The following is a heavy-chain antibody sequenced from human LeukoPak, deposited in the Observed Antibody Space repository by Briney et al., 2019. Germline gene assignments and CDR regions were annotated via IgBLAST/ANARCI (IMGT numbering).Heavy chain of an antibody. CDR1: GGTFSNYA. D-gene: IGHD3-9*01. CDR3: ARVRAREVGSLLVPPGVSSWGGYFDWLYYYYGMDV. V-gene: IGHV1-69*04. J-gene: IGHJ6*02. Sequence: ASVKVSCKASGGTFSNYAISWVRQAPGQGLEWMGRIIPILGIANYAQKFQGRVTITADKSTSTAYMELSSLRSEDTAVYYCARVRAREVGSLLVPPGVSSWGGYFDWLYYYYGMDVWGQGTTVTVSS. CDR2: IIPILGIA.